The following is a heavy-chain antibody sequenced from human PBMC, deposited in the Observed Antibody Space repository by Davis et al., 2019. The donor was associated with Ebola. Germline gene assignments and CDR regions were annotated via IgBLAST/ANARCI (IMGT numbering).Heavy chain of an antibody. J-gene: IGHJ5*02. CDR2: ISAYNHKT. Sequence: ASVKVSCKAFGYTFTSYGITWVRQAPGQGLEWMGWISAYNHKTNYAPNLQGRVTMTTDTSTSTAYMGLRSLTSDDTAVYYCARVSSGVGGGDSSVPWGQGTLVTVSS. CDR3: ARVSSGVGGGDSSVP. D-gene: IGHD6-19*01. CDR1: GYTFTSYG. V-gene: IGHV1-18*01.